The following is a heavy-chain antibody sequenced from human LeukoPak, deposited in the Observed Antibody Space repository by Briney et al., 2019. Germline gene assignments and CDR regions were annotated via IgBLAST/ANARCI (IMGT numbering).Heavy chain of an antibody. V-gene: IGHV3-23*01. J-gene: IGHJ4*02. CDR1: GFSFSSHG. CDR3: AKSNSRQWLINFDY. D-gene: IGHD6-19*01. Sequence: GGSLRLSCAASGFSFSSHGMSWVRQAPGKGLEWVSGIIGGAGSTYYADSVKGRFTISGDNSKNTLYLQMNSLRAADMAVYYCAKSNSRQWLINFDYWGQGTLVTVSS. CDR2: IIGGAGST.